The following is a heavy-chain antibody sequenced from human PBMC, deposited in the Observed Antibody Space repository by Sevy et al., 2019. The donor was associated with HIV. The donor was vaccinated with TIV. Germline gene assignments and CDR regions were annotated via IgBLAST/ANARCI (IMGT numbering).Heavy chain of an antibody. CDR1: GGSISSSSYY. J-gene: IGHJ4*02. CDR2: IYYSGST. CDR3: ARLAYGDYAGMFDY. V-gene: IGHV4-39*01. D-gene: IGHD4-17*01. Sequence: SETLSLTCTVSGGSISSSSYYWGWIRQPPGKGLEWIGSIYYSGSTFYNPSLRSRVTMSVDMSKNQFSLKVSSVTAADTAVCYCARLAYGDYAGMFDYWGQGTLVTVSS.